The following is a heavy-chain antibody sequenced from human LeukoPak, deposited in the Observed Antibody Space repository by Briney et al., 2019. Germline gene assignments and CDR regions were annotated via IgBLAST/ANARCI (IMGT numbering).Heavy chain of an antibody. CDR1: GGSISSYY. V-gene: IGHV4-59*12. J-gene: IGHJ4*02. D-gene: IGHD1-1*01. CDR2: IYYSGST. Sequence: SETLSLTCTVSGGSISSYYWSWIRRPPGKGLEWIGYIYYSGSTNYNPSLKSRVTMSVDTSKNQFSLKLSSVTAADTAVYYCARAPERRGYFDYWGQGTLVTVSS. CDR3: ARAPERRGYFDY.